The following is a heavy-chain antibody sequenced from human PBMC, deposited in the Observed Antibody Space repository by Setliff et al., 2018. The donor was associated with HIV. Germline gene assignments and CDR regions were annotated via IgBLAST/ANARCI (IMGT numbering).Heavy chain of an antibody. CDR2: IYYSGST. V-gene: IGHV4-39*01. J-gene: IGHJ6*03. CDR1: GGSISSSSYY. D-gene: IGHD6-13*01. Sequence: SETLSLTCTVSGGSISSSSYYWGWIRQPPGKGLEWIGNIYYSGSTYYNPSLKSRVTISVDTSKNQFSLRLSSATAADTGVYYCARHRDPPGSSWVFYYYYIDLWGGGTTVTVSS. CDR3: ARHRDPPGSSWVFYYYYIDL.